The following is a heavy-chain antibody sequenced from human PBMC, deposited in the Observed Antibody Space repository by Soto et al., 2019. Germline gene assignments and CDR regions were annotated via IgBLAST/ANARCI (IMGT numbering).Heavy chain of an antibody. CDR2: NYYSGIT. CDR1: GGSISSGGYY. CDR3: ARGSSMAGLYYGMDV. V-gene: IGHV4-31*03. J-gene: IGHJ6*02. Sequence: PSETLSLTCTVSGGSISSGGYYWTWIRQHPGKGLEWIGYNYYSGITYYNPSLKSRVTISLDTSKNQFSLKLSSVTAADTAVYYCARGSSMAGLYYGMDVWGQGTTDTVSS. D-gene: IGHD6-6*01.